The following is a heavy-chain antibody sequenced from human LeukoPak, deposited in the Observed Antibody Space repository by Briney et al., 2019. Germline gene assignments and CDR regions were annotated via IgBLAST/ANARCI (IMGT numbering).Heavy chain of an antibody. CDR3: AREYDYGGNRPGCFQH. D-gene: IGHD4-23*01. Sequence: GGSLRLSCAASGFSFSNYGMSWVRQAPGKGLEWVSDMTASGGRAHYADSVRGRFIISRDNSKNTLYLQMNSLRAEDTAVYYCAREYDYGGNRPGCFQHWGQGTLVIVSS. CDR1: GFSFSNYG. CDR2: MTASGGRA. J-gene: IGHJ1*01. V-gene: IGHV3-23*01.